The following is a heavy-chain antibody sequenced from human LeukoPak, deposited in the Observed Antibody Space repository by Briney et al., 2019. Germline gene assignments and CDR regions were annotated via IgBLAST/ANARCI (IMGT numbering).Heavy chain of an antibody. V-gene: IGHV3-21*01. CDR1: GFTFSSYT. J-gene: IGHJ6*02. D-gene: IGHD2-2*01. CDR2: ISSSSSYI. CDR3: AKDRRYCSSTSCLRGYYGMDV. Sequence: GGSLRLSCAASGFTFSSYTINWVRQAPGKGLEWVSSISSSSSYIYYADSVKGRFTIPRDNSKNTLYLQMNSLRAEDTAVYYCAKDRRYCSSTSCLRGYYGMDVWGQGTTVTVSS.